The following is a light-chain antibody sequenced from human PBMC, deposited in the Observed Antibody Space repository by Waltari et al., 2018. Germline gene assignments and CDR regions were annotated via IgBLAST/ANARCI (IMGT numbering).Light chain of an antibody. V-gene: IGKV3-20*01. CDR2: GAS. CDR3: HQYGTSPKT. Sequence: EIVLTQSPVTLSLSPGEGAALSCRASQNVCSNYLAWYQQKPGQAPRLLIYGASNRATGIPDRFSGRGSGTDFTLTVSRLEPEDFAVYYCHQYGTSPKTFGQGTKVELK. CDR1: QNVCSNY. J-gene: IGKJ1*01.